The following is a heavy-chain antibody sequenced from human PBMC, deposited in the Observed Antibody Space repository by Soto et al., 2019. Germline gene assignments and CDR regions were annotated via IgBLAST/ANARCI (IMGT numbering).Heavy chain of an antibody. D-gene: IGHD3-10*02. CDR3: ARGVRVSAYLDYYMDV. V-gene: IGHV1-18*01. CDR2: INPDNGDT. Sequence: QFQLVQSGAEVKKPGASLKVSCKASGYTFSNFGVSWVRQAPGQGLEWIGWINPDNGDTNYGQKFQGRATMTTDTFTNTAYMEVRGLRSDDTAVYYCARGVRVSAYLDYYMDVWGEGTTVTVSS. CDR1: GYTFSNFG. J-gene: IGHJ6*03.